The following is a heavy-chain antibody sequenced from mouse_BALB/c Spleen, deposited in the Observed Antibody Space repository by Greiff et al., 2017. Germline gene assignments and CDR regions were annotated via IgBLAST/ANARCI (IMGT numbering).Heavy chain of an antibody. V-gene: IGHV1-4*02. Sequence: VQLQESAAELARPGASVKMSCKASGYTFTSYTMHWVKQRPGQGLEWIGYINPSSGYTEYNQKFKDKTTLTADKSSSTAYMQLSSLTSEDSAVYYCARGLLRLPAWFAYWGQGTLVTVSA. D-gene: IGHD1-2*01. CDR1: GYTFTSYT. CDR3: ARGLLRLPAWFAY. J-gene: IGHJ3*01. CDR2: INPSSGYT.